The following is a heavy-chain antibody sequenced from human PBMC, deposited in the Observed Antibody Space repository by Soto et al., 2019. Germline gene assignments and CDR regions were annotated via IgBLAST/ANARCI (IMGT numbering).Heavy chain of an antibody. CDR1: GYTLTYLS. Sequence: ASVTVSCQVSGYTLTYLSMHWVRQAPGKGLEWMGGFDPEDGETIYAQKFQGRVTMTEDTSTDTAYMELSSLRSEDTAVYYCATEPTPHYYYDSSGATNWFDPWGQGTLVTVSS. CDR3: ATEPTPHYYYDSSGATNWFDP. V-gene: IGHV1-24*01. CDR2: FDPEDGET. J-gene: IGHJ5*02. D-gene: IGHD3-22*01.